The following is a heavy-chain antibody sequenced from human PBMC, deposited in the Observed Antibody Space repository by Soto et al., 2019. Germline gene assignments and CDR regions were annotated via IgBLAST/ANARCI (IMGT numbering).Heavy chain of an antibody. J-gene: IGHJ6*02. D-gene: IGHD2-15*01. V-gene: IGHV4-30-2*01. Sequence: TLSLTFVVSGGSISSAGYSWSWVRQPQGKGLEWIGYMYHSGSFYYKPSLKSRVTISIDKSKNQFSLKLSSVTAADTAVYYCARGGYCNGGICYYYYGLDVWGQGITVTVSS. CDR2: MYHSGSF. CDR3: ARGGYCNGGICYYYYGLDV. CDR1: GGSISSAGYS.